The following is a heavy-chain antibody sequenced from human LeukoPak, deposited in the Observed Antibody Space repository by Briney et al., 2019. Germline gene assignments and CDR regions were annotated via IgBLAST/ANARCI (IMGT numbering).Heavy chain of an antibody. J-gene: IGHJ4*02. CDR3: AAGGNYGDYFDY. CDR1: GGSISSYY. CDR2: IYYSGST. Sequence: PSETLSLTYTVSGGSISSYYWSWIRQPPGKGLEWIGYIYYSGSTNYNPSLKSRVTISVDTSKNQFSLKLSSVTAADTAVYYCAAGGNYGDYFDYWGQGTLVTVSS. D-gene: IGHD4-17*01. V-gene: IGHV4-59*08.